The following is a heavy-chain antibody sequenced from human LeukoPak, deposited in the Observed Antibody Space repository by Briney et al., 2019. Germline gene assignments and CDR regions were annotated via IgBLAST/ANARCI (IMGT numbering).Heavy chain of an antibody. CDR1: GFTFSSYW. CDR2: IKQDGSEK. Sequence: PGGSLRLACAASGFTFSSYWMSWVRQAPGKGLEWVANIKQDGSEKYYVDSVKGRFTISRDNAKNSLYLQMNSLRAEDTAVYYCARDLIAAAGRGDYWGQGTLVTVSS. V-gene: IGHV3-7*01. CDR3: ARDLIAAAGRGDY. J-gene: IGHJ4*02. D-gene: IGHD6-13*01.